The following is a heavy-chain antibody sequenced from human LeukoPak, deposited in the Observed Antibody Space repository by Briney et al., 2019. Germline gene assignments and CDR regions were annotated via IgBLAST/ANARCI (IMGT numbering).Heavy chain of an antibody. CDR1: GGSISSSSYH. Sequence: SETLSLTCTVSGGSISSSSYHWGWIRQPPGKGLEWIGTINYGGNTYYNLSLKSRVIIFLDTSKNQFSLKLSSVTAADTAVYYCARLWSTSCKGGSCPHQPNYWGQGTRVTVPS. CDR3: ARLWSTSCKGGSCPHQPNY. CDR2: INYGGNT. D-gene: IGHD2-15*01. V-gene: IGHV4-39*01. J-gene: IGHJ4*02.